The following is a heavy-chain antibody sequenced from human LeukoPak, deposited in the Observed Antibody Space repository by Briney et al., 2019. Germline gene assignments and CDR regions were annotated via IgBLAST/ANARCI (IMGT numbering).Heavy chain of an antibody. J-gene: IGHJ4*02. CDR1: GGSFSGYY. D-gene: IGHD6-13*01. Sequence: PSETLSLTCAVYGGSFSGYYWTWIRQPPGKGLEWFGEISHSGSTDYNPSLKSRVTISVDTSKNQFSLRLSSVTAADTAVYYCARPGIATAGTRGGIDYWGQGTLVTVSS. CDR3: ARPGIATAGTRGGIDY. V-gene: IGHV4-34*01. CDR2: ISHSGST.